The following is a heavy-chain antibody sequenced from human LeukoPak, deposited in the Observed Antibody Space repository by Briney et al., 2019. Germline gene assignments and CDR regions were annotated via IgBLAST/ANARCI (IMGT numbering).Heavy chain of an antibody. Sequence: GGSLRLSCAASGFTFSSYAMSWVRQAPGTGLEWVSSISGSGGSTYYADSVKGRFTISRDNPKNTLYLQMNSLRAEDTAVYYCAKSYSYGAGTYHFDYWGQGTLVPVSS. CDR2: ISGSGGST. J-gene: IGHJ4*02. D-gene: IGHD3-10*01. CDR3: AKSYSYGAGTYHFDY. V-gene: IGHV3-23*01. CDR1: GFTFSSYA.